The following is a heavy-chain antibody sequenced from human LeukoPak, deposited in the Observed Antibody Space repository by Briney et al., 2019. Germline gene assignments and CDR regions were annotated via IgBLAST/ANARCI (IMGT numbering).Heavy chain of an antibody. Sequence: SETLSLTCAVYGGSFSGYYWSWIRQPPGKGLEWIGEINHSGSTNYNPSLKSRVTISVDTSKNQFSLKLSSVTAADTAVYYCARGGGYYYSSGSYYKRNWFDPWGQGTLVTVSS. CDR3: ARGGGYYYSSGSYYKRNWFDP. CDR1: GGSFSGYY. V-gene: IGHV4-34*01. J-gene: IGHJ5*02. CDR2: INHSGST. D-gene: IGHD3-10*01.